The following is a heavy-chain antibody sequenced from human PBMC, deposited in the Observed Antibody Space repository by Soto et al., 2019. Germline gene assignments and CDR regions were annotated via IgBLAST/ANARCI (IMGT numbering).Heavy chain of an antibody. V-gene: IGHV4-59*01. D-gene: IGHD2-15*01. CDR3: ARGRYCSGGSCYRIDY. CDR2: IYYSGST. CDR1: GGSISSYY. J-gene: IGHJ4*02. Sequence: SETLSLTCTVSGGSISSYYWSWIRQPPGKGLEWIGYIYYSGSTNYNPSLKSRVTISVDTSKNQFSLKLSSVTAADTAVYYCARGRYCSGGSCYRIDYWGQGTLVTVSS.